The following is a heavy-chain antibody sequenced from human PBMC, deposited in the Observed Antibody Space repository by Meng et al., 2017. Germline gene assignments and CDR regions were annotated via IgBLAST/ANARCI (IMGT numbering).Heavy chain of an antibody. J-gene: IGHJ4*02. CDR1: GFTFSSYG. Sequence: QWLLVGSGGGVVQLGSALRLSCAASGFTFSSYGMHWVRQAPGKGLEWVAVIWYDGSNKYYADSVKGRFTISRDNSKNTLYLQMNSLRAEDTAVYYCARDQSSGWPFDYWGQGTLVTVSS. CDR2: IWYDGSNK. D-gene: IGHD6-19*01. V-gene: IGHV3-33*01. CDR3: ARDQSSGWPFDY.